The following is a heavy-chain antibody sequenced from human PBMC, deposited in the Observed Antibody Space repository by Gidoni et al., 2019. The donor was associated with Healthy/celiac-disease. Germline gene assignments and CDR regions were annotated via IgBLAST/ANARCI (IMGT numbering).Heavy chain of an antibody. D-gene: IGHD2-2*01. CDR2: LESKTDCENT. J-gene: IGHJ6*02. Sequence: EVQLAQSGGGLVKPGRSLSFSCAASGLTSSKAWMRWVRQGPRKGLEWGRRLESKTDCENTDYASHMQCIFTILRDDSKNTLYLQMNKLRTEDAAVYYCNTGVPAAIFYYSYGMDVWGQGTTVTVSS. CDR3: NTGVPAAIFYYSYGMDV. V-gene: IGHV3-15*04. CDR1: GLTSSKAW.